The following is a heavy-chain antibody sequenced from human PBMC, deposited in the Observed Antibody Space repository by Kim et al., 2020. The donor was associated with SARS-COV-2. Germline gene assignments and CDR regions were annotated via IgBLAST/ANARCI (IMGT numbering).Heavy chain of an antibody. CDR3: GRGPQSGGCWRGDC. V-gene: IGHV3-74*03. D-gene: IGHD2-15*01. CDR2: IDNAGGST. J-gene: IGHJ4*02. Sequence: GGSLRLSCAASGFTFSSYWMHWVRQAPGKGLVWVSRIDNAGGSTTYADSVKGRFTISRDNAKDMLYLQMNSLRAEDTAVYFCGRGPQSGGCWRGDCWGQGTLVTVSS. CDR1: GFTFSSYW.